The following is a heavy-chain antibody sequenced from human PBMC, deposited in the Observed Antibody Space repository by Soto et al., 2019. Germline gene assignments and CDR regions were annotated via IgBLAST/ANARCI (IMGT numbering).Heavy chain of an antibody. CDR2: VYYTGTT. CDR3: AATYYADSGGYYYSVYFQH. Sequence: QVQLQESGPGLVKPSQTLSLSCTVSGGSIGSGDYYWSWIRQAPGKGPEWIGYVYYTGTTYYNPSLKSRVTISLDTSKKQFSLKLSSVTAADTAVYYCAATYYADSGGYYYSVYFQHWGQGTLVTVSS. D-gene: IGHD3-22*01. CDR1: GGSIGSGDYY. J-gene: IGHJ1*01. V-gene: IGHV4-30-4*01.